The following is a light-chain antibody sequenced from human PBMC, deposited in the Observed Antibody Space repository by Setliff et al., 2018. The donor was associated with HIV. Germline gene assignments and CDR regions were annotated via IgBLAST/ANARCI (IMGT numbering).Light chain of an antibody. V-gene: IGLV2-23*01. CDR1: SSDVGSYNL. CDR3: CSYAGSSTYV. CDR2: EGS. J-gene: IGLJ1*01. Sequence: QSALTQRASVSGSPGQSITISCTGTSSDVGSYNLASWYQQHPGKAPKLMIYEGSKRPSGVSNRFSGSKSGNTASLTISGLQAEDEADYYCCSYAGSSTYVFGTGTKVTVL.